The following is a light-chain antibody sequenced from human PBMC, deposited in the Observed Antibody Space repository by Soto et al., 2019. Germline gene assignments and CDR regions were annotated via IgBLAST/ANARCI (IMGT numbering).Light chain of an antibody. Sequence: EIVMRQSPATLSVSPGERPTLSCTASHYIYSNVAWFQQRPGQAPRLLIYRASTRATGTPARFSGSGSGTEFTLTITSLQSEDFAFYYCQQYHNLWTFGQGTKV. CDR3: QQYHNLWT. V-gene: IGKV3-15*01. J-gene: IGKJ1*01. CDR1: HYIYSN. CDR2: RAS.